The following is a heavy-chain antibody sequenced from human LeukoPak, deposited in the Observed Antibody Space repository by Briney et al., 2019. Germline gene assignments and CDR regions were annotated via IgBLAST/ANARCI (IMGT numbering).Heavy chain of an antibody. Sequence: GGSLRLSCSVSGFTFSTYVMHWVRQAPGKGLEYVSAISSNGDNTYYADSVKGRFTISRDNSKNTLYLQMSSLRADDTALYYCVRGTGYWGQGTLVTVSS. CDR3: VRGTGY. V-gene: IGHV3-64D*06. J-gene: IGHJ4*02. CDR1: GFTFSTYV. CDR2: ISSNGDNT.